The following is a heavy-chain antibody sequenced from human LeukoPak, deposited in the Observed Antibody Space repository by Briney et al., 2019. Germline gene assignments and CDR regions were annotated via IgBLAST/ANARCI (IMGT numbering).Heavy chain of an antibody. V-gene: IGHV3-30-3*01. J-gene: IGHJ6*02. CDR3: ARGMGVRGHYYGMDV. D-gene: IGHD3-10*01. Sequence: GRSLRLSCAASGFTFSSYAMHWVRQAPGKGLEWVAVISYDGSNKYYADSVKGRFTISRDNSKNTLYLQMNSLRAEDTAVYYCARGMGVRGHYYGMDVWGQGTTVTVSS. CDR2: ISYDGSNK. CDR1: GFTFSSYA.